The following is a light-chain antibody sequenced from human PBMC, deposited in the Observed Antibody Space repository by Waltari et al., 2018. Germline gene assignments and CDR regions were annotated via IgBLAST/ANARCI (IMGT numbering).Light chain of an antibody. Sequence: QSALTQPASVSGSPGQSITISCTGSSSDVGGYNYVSWYQQHPGKAPKVLIYDVSKLPSGFSNRFSGSKSGNTASLTISGLQAEDEADYYCTSYASIGTYVFGTGTKVTVL. J-gene: IGLJ1*01. CDR1: SSDVGGYNY. V-gene: IGLV2-14*01. CDR3: TSYASIGTYV. CDR2: DVS.